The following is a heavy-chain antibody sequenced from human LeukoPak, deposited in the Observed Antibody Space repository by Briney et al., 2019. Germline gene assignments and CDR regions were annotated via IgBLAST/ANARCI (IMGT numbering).Heavy chain of an antibody. V-gene: IGHV1-8*01. J-gene: IGHJ5*02. Sequence: ASVKVSCKASGYTFTSYDINWVRQATGQGLEWMGWMNPNSGNTGYAQKFQGRVTMTRNTSISTAYMELRSLRSDDTAVYYCARLKQQLVANWFDPWGQGTLVTVSS. CDR1: GYTFTSYD. CDR2: MNPNSGNT. D-gene: IGHD6-13*01. CDR3: ARLKQQLVANWFDP.